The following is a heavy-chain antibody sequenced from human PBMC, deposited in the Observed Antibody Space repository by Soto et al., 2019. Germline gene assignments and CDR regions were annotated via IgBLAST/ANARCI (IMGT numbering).Heavy chain of an antibody. Sequence: PSETLSLTCSVSGASISSRDYYWGWIRQTPGKGLEWIGNIYYNGVTYYNPSLKSRVTVSKDTSKNQSSLKVASVTAADTAIYYCGRVMIGTSRHTDSDYWGQGTQVTVSS. CDR2: IYYNGVT. D-gene: IGHD2-2*01. CDR1: GASISSRDYY. J-gene: IGHJ4*02. V-gene: IGHV4-39*01. CDR3: GRVMIGTSRHTDSDY.